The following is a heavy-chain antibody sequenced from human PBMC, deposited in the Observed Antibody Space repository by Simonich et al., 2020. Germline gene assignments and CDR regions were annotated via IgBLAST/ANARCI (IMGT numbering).Heavy chain of an antibody. CDR1: GYSISSGYY. J-gene: IGHJ1*01. CDR2: IYHSWST. CDR3: ARLAPGYSGSYPEYFQH. Sequence: QVQLQESGPGLVKPSETLSLTCAVSGYSISSGYYWGWIRQPPGKGLEWIGIIYHSWSTSYNPTLKSRVTISVDTSKNQFSLKLSSVTAADTAVYYCARLAPGYSGSYPEYFQHWGQGTLVTVSS. D-gene: IGHD1-26*01. V-gene: IGHV4-38-2*01.